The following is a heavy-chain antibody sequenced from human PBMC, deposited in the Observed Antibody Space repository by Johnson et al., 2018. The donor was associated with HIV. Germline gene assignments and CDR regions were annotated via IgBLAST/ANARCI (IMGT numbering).Heavy chain of an antibody. CDR2: IGTAGDT. J-gene: IGHJ3*02. D-gene: IGHD3-22*01. CDR3: ARVIDQYYDSSLDDAFDI. CDR1: GFTFSSYD. Sequence: VQLVESGGGLVQPGGSLRLSCAASGFTFSSYDMHWVRQATGKGLEWVSAIGTAGDTYYPGSVKGRFTISRENAKNSLYLQMNSLRAEDTAVYYCARVIDQYYDSSLDDAFDIWGQGTMVTVSS. V-gene: IGHV3-13*01.